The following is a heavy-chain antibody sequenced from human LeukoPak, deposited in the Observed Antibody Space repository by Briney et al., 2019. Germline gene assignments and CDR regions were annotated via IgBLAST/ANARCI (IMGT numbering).Heavy chain of an antibody. CDR2: IYYSGST. CDR1: GGSISSSSYY. D-gene: IGHD6-19*01. Sequence: PSETLSLTCTVSGGSISSSSYYWGWIRQPPGKGLEWIGSIYYSGSTYYNPSLKSRVTISVDTSKNQFSLKLSSVTAADTAVYYCARDGPYSSGWWGTPNNAFDIWGQGTMVTVSS. V-gene: IGHV4-39*07. CDR3: ARDGPYSSGWWGTPNNAFDI. J-gene: IGHJ3*02.